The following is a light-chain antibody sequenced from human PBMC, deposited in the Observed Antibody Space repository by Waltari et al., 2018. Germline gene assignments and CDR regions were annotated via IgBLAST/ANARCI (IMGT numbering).Light chain of an antibody. V-gene: IGLV1-44*01. Sequence: QSVLTQPPSASGTPGQRVTISCSGSSSNIGSNALNWYQHLPGTAPTLLIYSHDQRPSGVPDRFSGSKSCTSAFLAISGLQSEDEADYYCGAWDDRLNVYVFGTGTRVTVL. CDR2: SHD. CDR3: GAWDDRLNVYV. J-gene: IGLJ1*01. CDR1: SSNIGSNA.